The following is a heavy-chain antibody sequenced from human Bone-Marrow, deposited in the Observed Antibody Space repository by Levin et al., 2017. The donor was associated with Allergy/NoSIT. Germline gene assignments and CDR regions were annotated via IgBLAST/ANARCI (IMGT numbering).Heavy chain of an antibody. CDR3: ARGFRWRRDIVVVPAATGRFDP. V-gene: IGHV4-34*01. CDR2: INHSGST. CDR1: GGSFSGYY. J-gene: IGHJ5*02. Sequence: SETLSLTCAVYGGSFSGYYWSWIRQPPGKGLEWIGEINHSGSTNYNPSLKSRVTISVDTSKNQFSLKLSSVTAADTAVYYCARGFRWRRDIVVVPAATGRFDPWGQGTLVTVSS. D-gene: IGHD2-2*01.